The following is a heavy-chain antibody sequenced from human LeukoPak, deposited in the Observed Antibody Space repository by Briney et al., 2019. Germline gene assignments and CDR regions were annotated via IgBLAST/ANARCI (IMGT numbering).Heavy chain of an antibody. CDR1: GGSISSSSYY. V-gene: IGHV4-39*07. CDR2: IYYSGST. D-gene: IGHD3-10*01. J-gene: IGHJ4*02. Sequence: PSETLSLTCTVSGGSISSSSYYWGWIRQPPGKGLEWIGSIYYSGSTYYNPSLKSRVTISVDTSKNQFSLKLSSVTAADTAVYYCARGLYGSRDYWGQGTLVTVSS. CDR3: ARGLYGSRDY.